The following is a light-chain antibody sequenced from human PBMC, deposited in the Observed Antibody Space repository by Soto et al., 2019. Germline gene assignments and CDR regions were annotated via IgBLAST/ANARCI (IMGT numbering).Light chain of an antibody. CDR3: QQYGSTPRT. J-gene: IGKJ2*01. Sequence: EIVLTQSPGTLSLSPGERATLSCRASQSVSSNSLAWYQHKPDQAPRLLIYGASSRATGIPARFSGSGSGTDFTLTIIRLEPEDFAVYYCQQYGSTPRTFGEGTKLEIK. CDR1: QSVSSNS. V-gene: IGKV3-20*01. CDR2: GAS.